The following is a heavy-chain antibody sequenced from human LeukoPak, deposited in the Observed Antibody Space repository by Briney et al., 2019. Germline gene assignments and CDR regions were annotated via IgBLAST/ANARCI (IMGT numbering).Heavy chain of an antibody. CDR2: ISYDGSNK. V-gene: IGHV3-30-3*01. CDR1: GFXXSNYA. CDR3: ARARFGYNRGPFNY. Sequence: GGTLRLSCAASGFXXSNYAIHWVRXAPGKXLEWVAFISYDGSNKHYADSVKGRFPISRDNSKNTLYLQMNSLRPEDTAVYYCARARFGYNRGPFNYWGQGILVTVSS. J-gene: IGHJ4*02. D-gene: IGHD5-24*01.